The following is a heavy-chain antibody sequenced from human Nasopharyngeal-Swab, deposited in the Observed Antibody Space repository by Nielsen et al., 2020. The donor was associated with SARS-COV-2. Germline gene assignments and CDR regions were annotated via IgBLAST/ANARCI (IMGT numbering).Heavy chain of an antibody. D-gene: IGHD5-18*01. CDR3: AKNSYGFGYYFDY. J-gene: IGHJ4*02. CDR1: GFTFSSYA. CDR2: ISGSGGST. Sequence: GVLKISCAASGFTFSSYAMSWVRQAPGKGLEWVSAISGSGGSTYYADSVKGRFTISRDNSKNTLYLQMNSLRAEDTAVYYCAKNSYGFGYYFDYWGQGTLVTVSS. V-gene: IGHV3-23*01.